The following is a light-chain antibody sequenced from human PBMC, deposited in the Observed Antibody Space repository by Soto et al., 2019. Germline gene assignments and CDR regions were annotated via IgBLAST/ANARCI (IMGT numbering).Light chain of an antibody. V-gene: IGKV1-27*01. CDR3: QRYIGASFS. Sequence: DIQMTQSPSSLSASVGDRVTITCRATRGISNYLAWYQQKPGKVPELLIYAASTLQSGVPSRFSGGGSGTVFTLTFSSLQPEDVASYYCQRYIGASFSFGPGTNVDIK. CDR2: AAS. CDR1: RGISNY. J-gene: IGKJ3*01.